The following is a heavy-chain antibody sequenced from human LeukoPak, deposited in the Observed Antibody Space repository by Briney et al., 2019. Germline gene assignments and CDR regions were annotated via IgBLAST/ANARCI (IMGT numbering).Heavy chain of an antibody. J-gene: IGHJ4*02. CDR2: IWYDGSNK. CDR3: ARDEAAAGTFDY. Sequence: GGSLRLSCAASGFTFSSYGMHWVRQAPGKGLEWVAVIWYDGSNKYYADSVRGRFTISRDNSKNTLYLQMDSLRAEDTAVYYCARDEAAAGTFDYWGQGTLVTVSS. CDR1: GFTFSSYG. D-gene: IGHD6-13*01. V-gene: IGHV3-33*01.